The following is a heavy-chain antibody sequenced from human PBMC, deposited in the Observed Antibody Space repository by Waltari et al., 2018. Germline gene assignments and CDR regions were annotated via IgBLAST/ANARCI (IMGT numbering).Heavy chain of an antibody. V-gene: IGHV4-39*07. CDR3: ARDRQQLPERSYYYYGMDV. D-gene: IGHD6-13*01. Sequence: QLQLQESGPGLVKPSETLSLTCTVPGGSISSSSYYWGWIRQPPGKGLEWIGSIYYSGSTYYNPSLKSRVTISVDTSKNQFSLKLSSVTAADTAVYYCARDRQQLPERSYYYYGMDVWGQGTTVTVSS. CDR2: IYYSGST. CDR1: GGSISSSSYY. J-gene: IGHJ6*02.